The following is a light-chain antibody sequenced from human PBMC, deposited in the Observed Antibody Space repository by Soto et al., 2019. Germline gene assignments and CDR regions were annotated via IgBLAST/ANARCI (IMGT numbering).Light chain of an antibody. J-gene: IGKJ3*01. Sequence: EVVMTQSPSTLSLSPGERATLSCRASQSVSSDLAWYQQKPGQAPRLLIYGASTRATDIPARFSGGGSGTECTLTISNLQSEDFGIYYCQQYNDWPPITFGPGTKVYIK. V-gene: IGKV3-15*01. CDR2: GAS. CDR3: QQYNDWPPIT. CDR1: QSVSSD.